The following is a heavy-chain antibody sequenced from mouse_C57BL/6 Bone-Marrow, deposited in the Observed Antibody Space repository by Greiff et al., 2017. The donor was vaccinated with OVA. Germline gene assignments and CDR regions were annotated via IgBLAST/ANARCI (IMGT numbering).Heavy chain of an antibody. J-gene: IGHJ2*01. D-gene: IGHD2-5*01. CDR1: GYAFTNYL. V-gene: IGHV1-54*01. CDR3: GIIVTYYFDY. CDR2: INPGSGGT. Sequence: VQLQQSGAELVRPGTSVKVSCKASGYAFTNYLIEWVKQRPGQGLEWIGVINPGSGGTNYNEKFKGKATLTADKSSSTAYMQLSSLTSEDSAVYFCGIIVTYYFDYWGQGTTLTVSS.